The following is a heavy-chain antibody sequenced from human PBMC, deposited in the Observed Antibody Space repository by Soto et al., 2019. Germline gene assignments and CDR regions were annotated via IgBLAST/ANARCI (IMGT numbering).Heavy chain of an antibody. D-gene: IGHD5-18*01. Sequence: SETLSLTCTFSGGSISNYYWSWNRHPPGRGLEWIGHIFYSGSTNYNPALKSRVTISVDTSKSQFSLKLSSVTAADTAVYYCAKDSGYNYGYFRWFDPWGQGTLVTVSS. CDR2: IFYSGST. CDR3: AKDSGYNYGYFRWFDP. V-gene: IGHV4-59*01. CDR1: GGSISNYY. J-gene: IGHJ5*02.